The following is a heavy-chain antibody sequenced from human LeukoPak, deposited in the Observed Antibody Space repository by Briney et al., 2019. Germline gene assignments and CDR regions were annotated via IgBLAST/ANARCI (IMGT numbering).Heavy chain of an antibody. CDR3: ARTDGYNLDY. Sequence: PGGSLRLSCAASGFTFSRYEMHWVRQAPGKGLEWVTLISNDGSNKYYADSVKGRFTISRDNSKNTLSLQMNSLRAEDTAVYYCARTDGYNLDYWGQGTLVTVSS. V-gene: IGHV3-30-3*01. CDR2: ISNDGSNK. CDR1: GFTFSRYE. D-gene: IGHD5-24*01. J-gene: IGHJ4*02.